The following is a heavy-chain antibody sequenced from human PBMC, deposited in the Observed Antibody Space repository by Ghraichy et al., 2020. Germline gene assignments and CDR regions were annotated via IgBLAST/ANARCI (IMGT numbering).Heavy chain of an antibody. CDR1: GGSIISTSYY. V-gene: IGHV4-39*01. D-gene: IGHD6-13*01. CDR2: FYYSGST. J-gene: IGHJ4*02. Sequence: SETLSLTCTVSGGSIISTSYYWGWIRQPPGKGLEWIGSFYYSGSTSYNPSLRSRVTISVDTSKNQFSLKLSSVTAADTAVYYCARYGLIAAGGIDYWGQGSLVTVSS. CDR3: ARYGLIAAGGIDY.